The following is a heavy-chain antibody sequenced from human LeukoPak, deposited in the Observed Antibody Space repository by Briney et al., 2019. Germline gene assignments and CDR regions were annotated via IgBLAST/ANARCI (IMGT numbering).Heavy chain of an antibody. CDR3: AKDLTPAGWYFHL. J-gene: IGHJ2*01. Sequence: PGRSLRLSCATSGFTFDEYAMQWVRQVPGKGLEWVSGISWNSNSKGYADSVKGRFTISRDNAKNSLYLQMNSLRAEDMALYYCAKDLTPAGWYFHLWGRGTLVTVSS. CDR2: ISWNSNSK. V-gene: IGHV3-9*03. D-gene: IGHD3-9*01. CDR1: GFTFDEYA.